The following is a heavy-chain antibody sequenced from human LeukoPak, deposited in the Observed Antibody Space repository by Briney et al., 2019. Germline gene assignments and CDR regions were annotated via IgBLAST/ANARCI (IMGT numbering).Heavy chain of an antibody. Sequence: TAGGSLRLSCAASGFTFSSYSMNWVRQAPGKGLEWVSSISSSSSYIYYADSVKGRFTISRDNAKNSLYLQMNSLRAEDTAVYYCARDCSGGSCYSGVGYYFDYWGQGTLVTVSS. CDR1: GFTFSSYS. J-gene: IGHJ4*02. V-gene: IGHV3-21*01. CDR3: ARDCSGGSCYSGVGYYFDY. CDR2: ISSSSSYI. D-gene: IGHD2-15*01.